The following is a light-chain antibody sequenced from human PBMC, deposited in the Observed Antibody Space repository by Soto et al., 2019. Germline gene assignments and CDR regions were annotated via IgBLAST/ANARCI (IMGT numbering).Light chain of an antibody. CDR1: QPISSH. J-gene: IGKJ1*01. CDR3: QKSYTIPWT. Sequence: QSPSTLSGSVGDRVPITCRASQPISSHLNWFQQKPGKAPRLLIYAGSRLLGGVPLRFSASESGTDSTLTISSLQPEDFATYFCQKSYTIPWTFGLGTKVDIK. CDR2: AGS. V-gene: IGKV1-39*01.